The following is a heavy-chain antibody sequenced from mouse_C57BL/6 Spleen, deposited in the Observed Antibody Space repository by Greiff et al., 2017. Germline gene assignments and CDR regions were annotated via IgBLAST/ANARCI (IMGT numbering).Heavy chain of an antibody. J-gene: IGHJ3*01. CDR3: AGSHYYGSSCFAY. D-gene: IGHD1-1*01. Sequence: EVQLQQSGPELVKPGASVKISCKASGYTFTDYYMNWVKQSHGKSLEWIGDINPNNGGTSYNQKFKGKATLTVDKSSSTAYMELRSLTSEDSAVYYCAGSHYYGSSCFAYWGQGTLVTVSA. CDR2: INPNNGGT. V-gene: IGHV1-26*01. CDR1: GYTFTDYY.